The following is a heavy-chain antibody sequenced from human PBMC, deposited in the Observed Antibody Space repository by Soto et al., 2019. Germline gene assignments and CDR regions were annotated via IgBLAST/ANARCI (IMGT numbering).Heavy chain of an antibody. V-gene: IGHV3-33*01. D-gene: IGHD3-10*01. CDR2: IWYDGSNK. CDR1: GFTFSSYG. Sequence: PGGSLRLSCAASGFTFSSYGMHWVRQAPGKGLEWVAVIWYDGSNKYYADSVKGRFTISRDNSKNTLYLQMNSLRAEDTAVYYCARENYYGSGSYYWYYYGMDVWGQGTTVTVSS. J-gene: IGHJ6*02. CDR3: ARENYYGSGSYYWYYYGMDV.